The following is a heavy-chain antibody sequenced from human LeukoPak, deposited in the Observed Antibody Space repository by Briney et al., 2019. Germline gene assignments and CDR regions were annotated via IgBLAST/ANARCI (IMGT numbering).Heavy chain of an antibody. D-gene: IGHD3-10*01. CDR1: GYSFTSYW. V-gene: IGHV5-51*01. Sequence: GESLKISCKGSGYSFTSYWIGWVRQMPGKGLEWMGIIYPGDSDTKYSPPFQGQVTISADKSISTAYLQWSSLKASDTAMYYCARLAGSGMGYYYYYYMDVWGKGTTVTVSS. CDR3: ARLAGSGMGYYYYYYMDV. J-gene: IGHJ6*03. CDR2: IYPGDSDT.